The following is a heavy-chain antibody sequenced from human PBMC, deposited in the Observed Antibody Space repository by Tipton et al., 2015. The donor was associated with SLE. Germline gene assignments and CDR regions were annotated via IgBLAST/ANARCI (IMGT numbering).Heavy chain of an antibody. CDR1: GGSISSSSYY. CDR2: IYYSGST. J-gene: IGHJ4*02. V-gene: IGHV4-39*07. CDR3: ARGGYYDTTVEDY. Sequence: TLSLTCTVSGGSISSSSYYWGWIRQPPGEGLEWIGSIYYSGSTYYNPSLKSRVTISVDTSKNQFSLKLSSVTAADTAVYYCARGGYYDTTVEDYWGQGTLVTVSS. D-gene: IGHD3-9*01.